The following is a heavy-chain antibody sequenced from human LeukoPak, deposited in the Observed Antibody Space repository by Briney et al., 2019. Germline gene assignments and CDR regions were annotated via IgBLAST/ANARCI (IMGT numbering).Heavy chain of an antibody. D-gene: IGHD2-2*01. CDR3: ARANALYCSSTSCLFDY. V-gene: IGHV1-2*02. CDR1: GYTLTGYY. CDR2: INPNSGGT. J-gene: IGHJ4*02. Sequence: ASVKVSCKASGYTLTGYYMHWVRQAPGQGLEWMAWINPNSGGTYYAQNFHDRITMTRDTSIRTAYMELSRLRSDDTAIYYCARANALYCSSTSCLFDYWGQGTLVTVSS.